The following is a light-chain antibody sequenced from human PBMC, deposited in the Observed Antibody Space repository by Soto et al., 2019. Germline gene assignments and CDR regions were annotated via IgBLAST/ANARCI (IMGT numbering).Light chain of an antibody. Sequence: QSALTQPASVSGSPGQSITISCTGTSGDIGGYNYVSWYQQHPSKAPKLLISEVTNRPSGVSNRFSGSKSGNTASLTISGLQAEDEADYYCSSYTTNITPVVFGGGTQLTVL. CDR2: EVT. CDR1: SGDIGGYNY. V-gene: IGLV2-14*01. J-gene: IGLJ2*01. CDR3: SSYTTNITPVV.